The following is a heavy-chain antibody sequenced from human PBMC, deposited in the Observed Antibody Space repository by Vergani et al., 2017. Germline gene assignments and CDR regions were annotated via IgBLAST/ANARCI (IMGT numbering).Heavy chain of an antibody. CDR3: ARDDILTANNWFDP. D-gene: IGHD3-9*01. J-gene: IGHJ5*02. CDR1: GGSISSSSYY. Sequence: QLQLQESGPGLVKPSETLSLTCAVSGGSISSSSYYWGWIRQPPGKGLEWIGCIYYSGRTYYNPSLKSRVTISVDTSKNQFSLKLSSVTAADTAVYYCARDDILTANNWFDPWGQGTLVTVSS. CDR2: IYYSGRT. V-gene: IGHV4-39*02.